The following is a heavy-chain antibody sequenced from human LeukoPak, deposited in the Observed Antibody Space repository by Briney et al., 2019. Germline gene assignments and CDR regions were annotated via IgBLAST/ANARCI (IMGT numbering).Heavy chain of an antibody. V-gene: IGHV4-30-2*01. D-gene: IGHD5-18*01. J-gene: IGHJ5*02. CDR1: GCSISSGGYS. CDR2: IYHSGST. CDR3: ARGGYSYGFNWFDP. Sequence: SETLSLTCAVSGCSISSGGYSWSWIRQPPGKGLEWIGYIYHSGSTYYNPSLKSRVTISVDRSKNQFSLKLSSVTAADTAVYYCARGGYSYGFNWFDPWGQGPRVTVPS.